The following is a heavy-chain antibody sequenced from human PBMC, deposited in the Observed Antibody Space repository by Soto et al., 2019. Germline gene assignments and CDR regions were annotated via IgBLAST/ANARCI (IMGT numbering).Heavy chain of an antibody. V-gene: IGHV3-7*01. J-gene: IGHJ4*02. CDR3: AREHRDEFIAVGFFDY. D-gene: IGHD6-19*01. Sequence: GGSLRLSCAASGFTFSSYWMSWVRQAPGKGLEWVANIKQDGSEKYYVDSVKGRFTISRDNAKNSLYLQMNSLRAEDTAVYYCAREHRDEFIAVGFFDYWGQGTLVTVSS. CDR2: IKQDGSEK. CDR1: GFTFSSYW.